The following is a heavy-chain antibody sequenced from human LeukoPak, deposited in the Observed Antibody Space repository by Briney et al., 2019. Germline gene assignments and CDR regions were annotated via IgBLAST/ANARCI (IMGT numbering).Heavy chain of an antibody. CDR1: GGSISSYY. CDR3: ATYLGGWSAFDI. Sequence: SETLSLTCTVSGGSISSYYWSWIRQPPGKGLEWIGYIYYSGSTNYNPSLKSRVTISVDTSKNQFSLKLSSVTAADTAVYYCATYLGGWSAFDIWGQGTMVTVSS. D-gene: IGHD6-19*01. CDR2: IYYSGST. J-gene: IGHJ3*02. V-gene: IGHV4-59*08.